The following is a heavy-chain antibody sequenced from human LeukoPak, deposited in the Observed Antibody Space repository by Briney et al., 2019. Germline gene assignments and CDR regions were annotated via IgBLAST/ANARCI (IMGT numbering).Heavy chain of an antibody. D-gene: IGHD6-19*01. CDR2: IYTSGST. CDR3: ARDRDGYSSGWYSRADAGAFDI. J-gene: IGHJ3*02. CDR1: GGSISSYY. Sequence: SETLSLTCTVSGGSISSYYWSWIRQPAGKGLEWIGRIYTSGSTNCNPSLKSRVTMSVDTSKNQFSLKLSSVTAADTAVYYCARDRDGYSSGWYSRADAGAFDIWGQGTMVTVSS. V-gene: IGHV4-4*07.